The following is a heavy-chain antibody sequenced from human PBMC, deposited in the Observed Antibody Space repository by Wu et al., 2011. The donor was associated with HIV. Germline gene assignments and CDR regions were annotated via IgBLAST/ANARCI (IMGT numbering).Heavy chain of an antibody. D-gene: IGHD2-21*01. CDR2: INPNSGGT. Sequence: VQLVQSGAEVKKPGASVKVSCKESGYTFTGYYIHWVRQAPGQGLEWMGWINPNSGGTNYAQKFQGRVTLTRDTSISTVSLELSSLRYDDTAIYYCAFGGGPVINMYYFNYWGQGTLVTVPS. V-gene: IGHV1-2*02. CDR3: AFGGGPVINMYYFNY. J-gene: IGHJ4*02. CDR1: GYTFTGYY.